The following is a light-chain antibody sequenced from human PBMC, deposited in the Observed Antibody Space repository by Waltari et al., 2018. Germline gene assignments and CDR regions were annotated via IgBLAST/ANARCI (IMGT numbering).Light chain of an antibody. CDR2: GAS. CDR3: QQYGTSPRT. J-gene: IGKJ1*01. V-gene: IGKV3-20*01. CDR1: QSVRTN. Sequence: LTQSPASLSVSPGDTVILSCRASQSVRTNLVWYQQKAGQAPRTLIYGASTRASGVPSRFSGSGSETDFTLIISRLEPEDFAVYYCQQYGTSPRTFGQGTKVEVK.